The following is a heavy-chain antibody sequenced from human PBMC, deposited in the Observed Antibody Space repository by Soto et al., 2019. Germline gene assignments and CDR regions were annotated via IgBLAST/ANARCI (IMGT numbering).Heavy chain of an antibody. V-gene: IGHV3-11*01. Sequence: QVQLVESGGGFVQPGGSLRLSCAVSGLIFTDFYMSWIRQAPGKGLEWVAYISPDGNAKFYGDSVKGRFTISRDNDKNSLFLQMDSPRAEDTAEYYCARGHHGLEVWGQGTTVTVSS. CDR2: ISPDGNAK. J-gene: IGHJ6*02. CDR3: ARGHHGLEV. CDR1: GLIFTDFY.